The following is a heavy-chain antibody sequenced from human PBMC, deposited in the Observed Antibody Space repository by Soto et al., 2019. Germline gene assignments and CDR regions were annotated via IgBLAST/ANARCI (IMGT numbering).Heavy chain of an antibody. CDR1: GGSISNSKW. Sequence: LSLTCAVSGGSISNSKWWTWVRQVPGKGLEWIGKIDHNGITNYNPSLESRVTISKDESKNQLSLKLTSVSAADTAVYYCARLDRDYFYHGMDVWGQGTTVTVSS. CDR2: IDHNGIT. D-gene: IGHD1-1*01. J-gene: IGHJ6*02. V-gene: IGHV4-4*02. CDR3: ARLDRDYFYHGMDV.